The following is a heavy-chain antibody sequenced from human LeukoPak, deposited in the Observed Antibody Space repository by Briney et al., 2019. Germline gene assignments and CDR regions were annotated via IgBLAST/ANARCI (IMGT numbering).Heavy chain of an antibody. CDR1: GYNFTSYY. CDR3: ATVLKVGVYFQH. J-gene: IGHJ1*01. Sequence: ASVKVSCKASGYNFTSYYVQWVRQAPRKGLEWMGGFDPEDGETIYAQKFQGRVTMTEDTSTDTAYMELSSLRSEDTAVYYCATVLKVGVYFQHWGQGTLVTVSS. CDR2: FDPEDGET. V-gene: IGHV1-24*01. D-gene: IGHD3-22*01.